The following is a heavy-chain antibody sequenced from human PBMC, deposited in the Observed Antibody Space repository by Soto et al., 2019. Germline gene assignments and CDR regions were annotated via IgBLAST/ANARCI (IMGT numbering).Heavy chain of an antibody. CDR1: GVTFSSYG. V-gene: IGHV3-33*01. J-gene: IGHJ6*02. D-gene: IGHD3-10*01. CDR2: IWYDGSNK. CDR3: ARVGYYYGMDV. Sequence: QVQLVESGGGVVQPGRSLRLSCAASGVTFSSYGMHWVRQAPGKGLEWVAVIWYDGSNKYYADSVKGRFTISRDNSKNTLYLQMNSLRAEDTAVYYCARVGYYYGMDVWGQGTTVTVSS.